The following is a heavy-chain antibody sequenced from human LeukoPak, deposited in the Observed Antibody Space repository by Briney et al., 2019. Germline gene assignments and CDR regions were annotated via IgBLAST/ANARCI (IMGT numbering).Heavy chain of an antibody. V-gene: IGHV1-2*06. CDR1: GYTFTGYY. Sequence: ASVKVSCKASGYTFTGYYMHWARQAPGQGLDWMGRINPNSGGTNYAQKFQGRVTMTRDTSISTAYMELSRLRSDDTAVYYCAEDSYGDYGGYWGQGNLVTVSS. D-gene: IGHD4-17*01. CDR2: INPNSGGT. CDR3: AEDSYGDYGGY. J-gene: IGHJ4*02.